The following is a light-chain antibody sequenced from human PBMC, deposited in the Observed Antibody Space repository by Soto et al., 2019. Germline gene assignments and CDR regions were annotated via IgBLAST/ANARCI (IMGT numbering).Light chain of an antibody. V-gene: IGKV3-15*01. J-gene: IGKJ1*01. CDR2: GAS. Sequence: EIVMTQSPATLSVSPGERATLSCRASQSVSSNLAWYQQKPGQAPRLLIYGASTRATGIPARFSGSGSGTALTLTISSLQSEEFAAYYGQPYNSWWTFGQGTKVDIK. CDR3: QPYNSWWT. CDR1: QSVSSN.